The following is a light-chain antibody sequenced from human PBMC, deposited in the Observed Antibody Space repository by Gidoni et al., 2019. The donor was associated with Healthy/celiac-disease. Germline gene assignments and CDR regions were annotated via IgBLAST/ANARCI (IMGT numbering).Light chain of an antibody. V-gene: IGKV3-15*01. CDR1: KSVSSN. Sequence: EIVMTQSPATLSVSPGERATLSCRASKSVSSNLAWYQQKPGQAPRTLIYGASTRATGIPARFSGSGSGTEFTLTISSLQSEDFAVDYCQQYNNWPRTFGQGTKVEIK. J-gene: IGKJ1*01. CDR2: GAS. CDR3: QQYNNWPRT.